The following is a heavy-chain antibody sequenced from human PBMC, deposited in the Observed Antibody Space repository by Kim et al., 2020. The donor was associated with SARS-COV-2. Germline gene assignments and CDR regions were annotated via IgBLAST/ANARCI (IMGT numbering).Heavy chain of an antibody. CDR2: ISGSGGST. V-gene: IGHV3-23*01. D-gene: IGHD3-10*01. CDR3: AKDGLWFGELGYFDY. J-gene: IGHJ4*02. CDR1: GFTFSSYA. Sequence: GGSLRLSCAASGFTFSSYAMSWVRQAPGKGLEWVSAISGSGGSTYYADSVKGRFTISRDNSKNTLYLQMNSLRAEDTAVYYCAKDGLWFGELGYFDYWGQGTLVTVSS.